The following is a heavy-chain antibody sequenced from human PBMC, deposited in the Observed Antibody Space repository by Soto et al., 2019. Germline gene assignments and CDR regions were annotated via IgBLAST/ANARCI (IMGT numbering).Heavy chain of an antibody. D-gene: IGHD5-18*01. V-gene: IGHV3-21*01. Sequence: GGSLRLSCAASGFTFSSYSMNWVRQAPGKGLEWVSSISSSSSYIYYADSVKGRFTISRDNAKNSLYLQMNSLRAEDTAVYYCARETRGYSYGHHWGQGDLVTVSS. J-gene: IGHJ5*02. CDR2: ISSSSSYI. CDR1: GFTFSSYS. CDR3: ARETRGYSYGHH.